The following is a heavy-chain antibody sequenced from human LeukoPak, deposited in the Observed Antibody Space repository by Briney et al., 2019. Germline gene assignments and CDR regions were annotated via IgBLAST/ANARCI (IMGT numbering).Heavy chain of an antibody. D-gene: IGHD4-23*01. J-gene: IGHJ4*02. CDR3: AKSESVVAPPEY. V-gene: IGHV3-23*01. CDR1: GFTFNSYA. CDR2: VTASGLST. Sequence: PGGSLRLSCAASGFTFNSYAMSWVRQPPGKGLEWVSGVTASGLSTYYADSVKGRFTISRDNSKNTLYLQMNSLRAEDAAVYYCAKSESVVAPPEYWGQGTLVTVSS.